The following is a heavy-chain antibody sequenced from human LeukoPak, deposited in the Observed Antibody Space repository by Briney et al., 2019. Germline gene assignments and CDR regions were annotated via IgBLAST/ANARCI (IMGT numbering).Heavy chain of an antibody. J-gene: IGHJ5*02. V-gene: IGHV1-2*02. CDR2: INPNSGGT. CDR1: GYTFTSYY. CDR3: ARGYVFCSGGRCYSWFDP. Sequence: ASVKVSCTASGYTFTSYYMHWVRQAPGQGLEWMGWINPNSGGTNYAQTFQGRVTTTRDTSISTAYLELSRLRSDDTAVYYCARGYVFCSGGRCYSWFDPWGRGTMPSVSS. D-gene: IGHD2-15*01.